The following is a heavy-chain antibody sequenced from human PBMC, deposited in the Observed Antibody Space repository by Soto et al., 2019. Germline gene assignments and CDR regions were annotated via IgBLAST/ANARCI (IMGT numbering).Heavy chain of an antibody. CDR1: GGTFSSYA. D-gene: IGHD2-21*02. V-gene: IGHV1-69*01. CDR2: IXXXFGTA. CDR3: ARRGCGGDCYHAKYYYYYYGMDV. J-gene: IGHJ6*02. Sequence: QVQLVQSGAEVKKPGSSVKVSCKASGGTFSSYAISWVRQAXXXXXXXXXGIXXXFGTANYAQKFQGRVTITADESTSTAYMELSSLRSEDTAVYYCARRGCGGDCYHAKYYYYYYGMDVWGQGTTVTVSS.